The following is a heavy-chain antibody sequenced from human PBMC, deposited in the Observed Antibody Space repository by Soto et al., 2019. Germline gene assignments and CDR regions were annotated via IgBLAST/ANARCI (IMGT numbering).Heavy chain of an antibody. CDR2: VSSGSRFI. V-gene: IGHV3-21*01. CDR1: GFIFSTYT. CDR3: ARGGMTLAGNPFDY. D-gene: IGHD6-19*01. J-gene: IGHJ4*02. Sequence: GGSLRLSCAASGFIFSTYTINWVRQAPGKGPQWVSSVSSGSRFIFYADSVKGRFTIARDDAKNSLFLQMNDLRPEDTALYYCARGGMTLAGNPFDYWGQGTLVPVSS.